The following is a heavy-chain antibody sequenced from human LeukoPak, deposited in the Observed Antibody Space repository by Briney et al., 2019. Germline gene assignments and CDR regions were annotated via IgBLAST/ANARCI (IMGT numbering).Heavy chain of an antibody. V-gene: IGHV3-53*01. CDR1: GFTVSNNY. CDR2: SYSGGST. CDR3: ARATIFGVVPGDY. D-gene: IGHD3-3*01. Sequence: GGSLRLSCAASGFTVSNNYMSWVRQAPGKGLEWVSVSYSGGSTYYADSVKGRFTISRDNSKNTLYLQMNSLRAEDTAVYYCARATIFGVVPGDYWGQGTLVTVSS. J-gene: IGHJ4*02.